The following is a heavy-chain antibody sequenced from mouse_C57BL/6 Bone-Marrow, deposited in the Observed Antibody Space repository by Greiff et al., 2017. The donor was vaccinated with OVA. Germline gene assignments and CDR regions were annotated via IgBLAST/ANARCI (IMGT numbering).Heavy chain of an antibody. D-gene: IGHD2-3*01. CDR2: IDPENGDT. CDR3: TYDGYLYFDY. V-gene: IGHV14-4*01. CDR1: GFNIKDDY. Sequence: VQLQQSGAELVRPGASVKLSCTASGFNIKDDYMHWVKQRPEQGLEWIGWIDPENGDTEYASKFQGKATITADTSSNTAYLQLSSLTSEDTAVYYCTYDGYLYFDYWGQRTTLTVSS. J-gene: IGHJ2*01.